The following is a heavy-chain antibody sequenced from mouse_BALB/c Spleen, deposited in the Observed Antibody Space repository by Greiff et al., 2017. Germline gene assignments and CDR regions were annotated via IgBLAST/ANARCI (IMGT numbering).Heavy chain of an antibody. D-gene: IGHD2-1*01. CDR1: GFNIKDYY. CDR2: IDPENGNT. V-gene: IGHV14-1*02. J-gene: IGHJ3*01. Sequence: FGAELVRPGALVKLSCKASGFNIKDYYMHWVKQRPEQGPEWIGWIDPENGNTIYDLNFQGKASITADTSSNTAYLQLSSLTSEDTAVYYCARSGGNYGGFAYWGQGTLVTVSA. CDR3: ARSGGNYGGFAY.